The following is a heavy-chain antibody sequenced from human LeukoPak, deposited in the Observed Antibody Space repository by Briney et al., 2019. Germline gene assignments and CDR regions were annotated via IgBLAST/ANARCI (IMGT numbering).Heavy chain of an antibody. D-gene: IGHD6-6*01. Sequence: SETLSLTCTVSGGSISSHYWNWIRQPPGKGLEWIGYISYSGSTNYNPSLQSRVTISVDTSKIQFSLKLSSVTAADTAVYYCARWQYTISSGWFDPWGQGTLVTVSS. J-gene: IGHJ5*02. CDR3: ARWQYTISSGWFDP. CDR2: ISYSGST. V-gene: IGHV4-59*08. CDR1: GGSISSHY.